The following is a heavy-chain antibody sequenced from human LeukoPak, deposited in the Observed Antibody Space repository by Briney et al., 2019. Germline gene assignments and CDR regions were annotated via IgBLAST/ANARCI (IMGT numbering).Heavy chain of an antibody. CDR3: ARSTMAPDAFDI. CDR1: EFTFSDYY. V-gene: IGHV3-11*03. D-gene: IGHD3-10*01. J-gene: IGHJ3*02. Sequence: KPGGSLRLSCAASEFTFSDYYMSWIRQAPGKGLEWLSYISDSSTYTNYADSVKGRFNISRDNAKNTLYLQMNSLRAEDTAVYYCARSTMAPDAFDIWGQGTMVTVSS. CDR2: ISDSSTYT.